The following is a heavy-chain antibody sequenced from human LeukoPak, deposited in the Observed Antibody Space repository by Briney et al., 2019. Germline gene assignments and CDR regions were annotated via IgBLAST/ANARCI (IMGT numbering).Heavy chain of an antibody. J-gene: IGHJ5*02. CDR1: GGSFSGYY. CDR2: INHSGST. V-gene: IGHV4-34*01. CDR3: ARCVAAAAGTSGWFDP. Sequence: SETLSLTCAVYGGSFSGYYWSWIRQPPGKGLGWVGEINHSGSTNYNPSLKSRVTISVDTSKNQFSLKLSSVTAADTAVYYCARCVAAAAGTSGWFDPWGQGTLVTVSS. D-gene: IGHD6-13*01.